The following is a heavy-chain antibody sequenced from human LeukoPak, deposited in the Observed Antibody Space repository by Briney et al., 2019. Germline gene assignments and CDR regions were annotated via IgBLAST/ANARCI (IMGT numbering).Heavy chain of an antibody. CDR2: INHSGST. V-gene: IGHV4-34*01. CDR3: ARSPYCYYYYMDV. Sequence: SETLSLTFAVYGGSFSGYYWSWIRQPPGKGRDWIGEINHSGSTNYNPSLKSRVTISVDTSKNQFSLKLSSVTAADTAVYYCARSPYCYYYYMDVWGKGPTVTVSS. CDR1: GGSFSGYY. J-gene: IGHJ6*03.